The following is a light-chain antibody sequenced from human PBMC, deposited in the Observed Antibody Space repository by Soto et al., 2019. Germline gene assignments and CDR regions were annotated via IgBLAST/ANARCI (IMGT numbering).Light chain of an antibody. CDR3: QKYNCAPYT. V-gene: IGKV1-27*01. CDR2: AAS. CDR1: QGISNY. Sequence: DIQMTQSPSSLSASVGDRVTITCRASQGISNYFAWYQQKPGKVPKLLIYAASTLESGVPARFSGSGSGTDFTLTISSLQPEDVATYYCQKYNCAPYTFGQGTKLEIK. J-gene: IGKJ2*01.